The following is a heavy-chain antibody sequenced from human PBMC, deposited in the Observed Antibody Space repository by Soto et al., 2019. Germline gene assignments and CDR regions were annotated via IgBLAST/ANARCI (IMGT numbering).Heavy chain of an antibody. CDR3: ARDRSRSNIATNNDLLDY. V-gene: IGHV3-33*01. Sequence: GGSLRLSCAASGFTFSSYGMHWVRQAPGKGLEWVAVIWYDGSNKYYADSVKGRFTISRDNSKNTLYLQMNSLRAEDTAVYYCARDRSRSNIATNNDLLDYWGQGTLVTVSS. D-gene: IGHD2-15*01. CDR1: GFTFSSYG. CDR2: IWYDGSNK. J-gene: IGHJ4*02.